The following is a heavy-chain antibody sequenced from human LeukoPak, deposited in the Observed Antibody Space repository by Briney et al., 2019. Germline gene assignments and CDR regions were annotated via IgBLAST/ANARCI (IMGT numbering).Heavy chain of an antibody. V-gene: IGHV1-46*01. CDR3: AKDLRWDHPGFDP. Sequence: GASVTVSRQSSGYTFTRYYIHWVRQAPGQGLEWMGIINPDGGSNSYAQKFQDRVTMTRDTSTLKVYMELSSLRAEDTAVYYCAKDLRWDHPGFDPWGQGTLVIVSS. CDR1: GYTFTRYY. D-gene: IGHD4-23*01. CDR2: INPDGGSN. J-gene: IGHJ5*02.